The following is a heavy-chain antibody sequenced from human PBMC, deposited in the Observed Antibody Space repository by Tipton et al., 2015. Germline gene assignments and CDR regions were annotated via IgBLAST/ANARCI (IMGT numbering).Heavy chain of an antibody. V-gene: IGHV4-39*06. CDR2: IYYSGST. Sequence: TLSLTCTVSGGSISSSSYYWGWIRQPPGKGLEWIGSIYYSGSTFYNPSLKSRLTISLDTSKNQFNLNLSSVTAADTAVYYCARGSGSGLVDYWGQGTLVTVSS. D-gene: IGHD3-10*01. J-gene: IGHJ4*02. CDR1: GGSISSSSYY. CDR3: ARGSGSGLVDY.